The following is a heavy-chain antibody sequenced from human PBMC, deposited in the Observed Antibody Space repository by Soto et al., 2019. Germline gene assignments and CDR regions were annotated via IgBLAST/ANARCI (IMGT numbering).Heavy chain of an antibody. CDR2: IYSGGST. J-gene: IGHJ6*02. Sequence: SLRLSCAASGFTVSSNYMSWVRQAPGKGLEWVSVIYSGGSTYYADSVKGRFTISRDNSKNTLYLQMNSLRAEDTAVYYCARDLVWDSNLGYYYYYGMDVWGQGTTVTVSS. V-gene: IGHV3-53*01. CDR1: GFTVSSNY. D-gene: IGHD4-4*01. CDR3: ARDLVWDSNLGYYYYYGMDV.